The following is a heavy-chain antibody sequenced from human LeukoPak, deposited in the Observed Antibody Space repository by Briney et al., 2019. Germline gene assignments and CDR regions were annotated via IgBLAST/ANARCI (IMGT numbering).Heavy chain of an antibody. CDR1: GFTFSSYS. CDR3: ARATVTTEGFDY. V-gene: IGHV3-21*01. CDR2: ISSSSSYI. J-gene: IGHJ4*02. Sequence: GGSLRLSCAASGFTFSSYSMNWVRQAPGKGLEWVSSISSSSSYIYYADSVKGRSTISRDNAKNSLYLQMNSLRAEDTAMYYCARATVTTEGFDYWGQGTLVTVSS. D-gene: IGHD4-11*01.